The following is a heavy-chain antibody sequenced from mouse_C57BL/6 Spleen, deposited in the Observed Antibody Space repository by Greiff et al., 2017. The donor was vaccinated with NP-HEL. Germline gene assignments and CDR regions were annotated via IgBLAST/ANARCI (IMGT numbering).Heavy chain of an antibody. D-gene: IGHD2-5*01. V-gene: IGHV1-76*01. CDR3: ARGYSNSYYFDY. Sequence: QVQLQQSGAELVRPGASVKLSCKASGYTFTDYYINWVKQRPGQGLEWIARIYPGSGNTYYNEKFKGKATLTAEKSSSTAYMQLSSLTSEDSAVYFCARGYSNSYYFDYWGQGTTLTVSS. J-gene: IGHJ2*01. CDR1: GYTFTDYY. CDR2: IYPGSGNT.